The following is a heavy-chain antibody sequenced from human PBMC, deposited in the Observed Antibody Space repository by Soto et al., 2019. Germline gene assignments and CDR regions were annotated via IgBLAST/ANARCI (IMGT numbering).Heavy chain of an antibody. CDR3: ARTWGDSSGYFGAFDI. J-gene: IGHJ3*02. CDR2: IYPSDSDT. V-gene: IGHV5-51*01. CDR1: GYSFTNYW. D-gene: IGHD3-22*01. Sequence: GESLKICWQGSGYSFTNYWIGWVRQMPGKGLEWMGIIYPSDSDTRYSPSFQGQVTISADKSISTAYLQWSSLKASDTAMYYCARTWGDSSGYFGAFDIWGQGTMVTVS.